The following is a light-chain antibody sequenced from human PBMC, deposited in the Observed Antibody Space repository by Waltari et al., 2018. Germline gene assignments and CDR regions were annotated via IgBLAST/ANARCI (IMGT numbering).Light chain of an antibody. CDR3: LLYYSGTRV. CDR2: DTN. J-gene: IGLJ2*01. Sequence: QAVVTQEPSLTVSPGGTVTLTCGSSTGAVTRGHYPYWYQQEPGQAPRALIYDTNINHPWTPARFCGSLLGGKAALTLSGAQPEDEAEYYCLLYYSGTRVFGGGTKLTVL. V-gene: IGLV7-46*01. CDR1: TGAVTRGHY.